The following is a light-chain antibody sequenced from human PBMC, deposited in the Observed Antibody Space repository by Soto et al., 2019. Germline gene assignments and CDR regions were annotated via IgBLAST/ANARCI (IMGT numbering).Light chain of an antibody. CDR3: QTWGSGIHV. Sequence: QSVLTQSPSASASLGASVKLTCTLSIGHSNYAIAWHQQQPEKGPRYLMKLNSDGSHTKWDGIPDRFSGSSSGAERYRSISSLQSEDEADYYCQTWGSGIHVFGTGTKLTVL. CDR1: IGHSNYA. V-gene: IGLV4-69*01. J-gene: IGLJ1*01. CDR2: LNSDGSH.